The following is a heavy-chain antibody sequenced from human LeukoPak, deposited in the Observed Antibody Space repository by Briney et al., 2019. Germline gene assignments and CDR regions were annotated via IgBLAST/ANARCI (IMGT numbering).Heavy chain of an antibody. J-gene: IGHJ6*02. D-gene: IGHD3-9*01. Sequence: GASVKVSCKASGGTFSSYAMHWVRQAPGQRLEWMGWINAGNGNTKYSRKFQGRVTITRDTSASTAYMELSSLRSEDTAVYYCAREGYDILTGYLTPDYYGMDVWGQGTTVTVSS. CDR2: INAGNGNT. V-gene: IGHV1-3*01. CDR3: AREGYDILTGYLTPDYYGMDV. CDR1: GGTFSSYA.